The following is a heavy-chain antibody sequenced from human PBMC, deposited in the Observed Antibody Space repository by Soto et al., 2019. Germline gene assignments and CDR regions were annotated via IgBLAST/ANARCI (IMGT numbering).Heavy chain of an antibody. J-gene: IGHJ4*02. CDR2: ISAYNGNT. D-gene: IGHD3-3*01. CDR1: GYTFTSYG. CDR3: AGGPRIVLRFLEGLLEDY. V-gene: IGHV1-18*01. Sequence: QVQLVQSGAEVKKPGASVKVSCKASGYTFTSYGISWVRQAPGQGLEWMGWISAYNGNTNYAQKLQGRVTMTTDTSTSTAYMELKSLRSYETAVYYCAGGPRIVLRFLEGLLEDYWGQGTLVTVSS.